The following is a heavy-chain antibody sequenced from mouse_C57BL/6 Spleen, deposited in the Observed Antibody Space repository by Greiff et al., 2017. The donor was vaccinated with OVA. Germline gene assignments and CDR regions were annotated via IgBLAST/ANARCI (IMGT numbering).Heavy chain of an antibody. CDR2: INPSTGGT. V-gene: IGHV1-42*01. J-gene: IGHJ4*01. D-gene: IGHD2-14*01. CDR3: ARKGPTRGYYAMDY. CDR1: GYSFTGYY. Sequence: VQLQQSGPELVKPGASVKISCKASGYSFTGYYMNWVKQSPEKSLEWIGEINPSTGGTTYNQKFKAKATLTVDKSSSTAYMQLKSLTSEDSAVYYCARKGPTRGYYAMDYWGQGTSVTVSS.